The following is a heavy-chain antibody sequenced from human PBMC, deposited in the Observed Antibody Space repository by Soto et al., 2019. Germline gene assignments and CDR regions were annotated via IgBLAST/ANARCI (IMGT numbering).Heavy chain of an antibody. CDR2: ISGSGDRT. Sequence: LRLSCAASGFSFNIYAMSWVRQAPGKVLEWVSGISGSGDRTHYVDSVKGRFTISRDNVKNTLYLQMNSLRAEDTAVYYCAKASTYEYVWGSFRYYFDHWGQGALVTVSS. V-gene: IGHV3-23*01. CDR3: AKASTYEYVWGSFRYYFDH. J-gene: IGHJ4*02. CDR1: GFSFNIYA. D-gene: IGHD3-16*02.